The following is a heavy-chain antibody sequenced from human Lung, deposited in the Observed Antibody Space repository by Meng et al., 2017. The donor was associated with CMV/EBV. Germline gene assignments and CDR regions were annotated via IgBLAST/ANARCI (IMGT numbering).Heavy chain of an antibody. V-gene: IGHV3-15*01. J-gene: IGHJ4*02. CDR2: VKSKADGGTT. CDR3: TTRTSGDYYDSSGYYY. D-gene: IGHD3-22*01. CDR1: GFTFSNAW. Sequence: GGSLRLXXAASGFTFSNAWMTWVRQAPGKGLEWVGRVKSKADGGTTDYAAPVKGRFTISRDDSENTLYLQMTSLKTEDTAVYYCTTRTSGDYYDSSGYYYWGQGTXVNVDS.